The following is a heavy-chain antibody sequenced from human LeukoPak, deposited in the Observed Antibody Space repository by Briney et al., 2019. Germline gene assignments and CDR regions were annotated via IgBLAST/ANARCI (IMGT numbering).Heavy chain of an antibody. CDR2: IIPIFGKT. V-gene: IGHV1-69*13. Sequence: ASVKVCCKASGGTFTDYTFSWVRQAPGQGLELMEGIIPIFGKTNYAQKVQGKVTITADESTSTAYMELSSLRSEDTAVYYCARGVDYYDSSGYPYYYYYGMDVWGQGTTVTVSS. CDR3: ARGVDYYDSSGYPYYYYYGMDV. CDR1: GGTFTDYT. D-gene: IGHD3-22*01. J-gene: IGHJ6*02.